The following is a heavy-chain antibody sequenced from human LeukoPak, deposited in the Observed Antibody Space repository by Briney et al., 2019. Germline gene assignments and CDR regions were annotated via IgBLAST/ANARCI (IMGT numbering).Heavy chain of an antibody. CDR1: GGSISNRDDY. V-gene: IGHV4-39*06. Sequence: NPSETLSLTCTVSGGSISNRDDYCSWIRQPPGRGLGWIGNIYYTGSTSYNPSLKSRLTFSVDTFNNQFVLHLSSVTAADTAIYYCATENYCTNGGCWPFDPWGQGTLVTVSS. CDR3: ATENYCTNGGCWPFDP. D-gene: IGHD2-8*01. J-gene: IGHJ5*02. CDR2: IYYTGST.